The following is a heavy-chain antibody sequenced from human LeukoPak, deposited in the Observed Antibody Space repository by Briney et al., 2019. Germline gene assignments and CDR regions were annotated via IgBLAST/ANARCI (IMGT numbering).Heavy chain of an antibody. CDR3: ARATLTGCYDWGVWCDP. V-gene: IGHV4-59*01. J-gene: IGHJ5*02. CDR2: IYYSGST. D-gene: IGHD5-12*01. CDR1: GGSLSSYY. Sequence: SETLSLTCTVSGGSLSSYYWSWIRQPPGKGLEWIGYIYYSGSTNYNPSLQSRVTISVDTSTNQFSLKLSSVSAADTAVYYCARATLTGCYDWGVWCDPWGQGTLVTVSS.